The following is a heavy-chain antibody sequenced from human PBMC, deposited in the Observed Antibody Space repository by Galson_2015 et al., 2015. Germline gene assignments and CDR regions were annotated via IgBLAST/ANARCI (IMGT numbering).Heavy chain of an antibody. V-gene: IGHV3-23*01. J-gene: IGHJ5*02. CDR3: ARVRGTSWNKGDWLDP. Sequence: SLRLSCAASGFTFSYSAMTWVRQAPGKGLEWVAAIGGTGAKTYYSESAKGRFTVSRDNSKNTLFLQMNSLTADDTALYYCARVRGTSWNKGDWLDPWGQGTLVTVSS. CDR2: IGGTGAKT. D-gene: IGHD1/OR15-1a*01. CDR1: GFTFSYSA.